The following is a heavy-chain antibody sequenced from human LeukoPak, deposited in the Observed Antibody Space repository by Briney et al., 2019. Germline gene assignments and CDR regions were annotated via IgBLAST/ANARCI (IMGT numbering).Heavy chain of an antibody. Sequence: GGSLRLSCAASGFTFSNYAMSWVRQAPGKGLEWVAAMSESGSSTWYADSVKGRLTISRDNSKNTLFLQMNSLRAEDTAVYYCAKDLYDSSGPRYDYWGQGTLVTVSS. D-gene: IGHD3-22*01. J-gene: IGHJ4*02. CDR1: GFTFSNYA. CDR2: MSESGSST. V-gene: IGHV3-23*01. CDR3: AKDLYDSSGPRYDY.